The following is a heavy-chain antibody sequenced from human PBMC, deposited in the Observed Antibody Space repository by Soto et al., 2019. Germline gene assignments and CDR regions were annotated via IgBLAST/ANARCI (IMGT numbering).Heavy chain of an antibody. Sequence: QAQLVESGGGVVQPGGSLRLSSVASGFSLYSYVIHRVRQTPGKGLQWVAVISIDGTRTYYADSVKGRFTVSRDDSKNTQYLQMYGLTIEDTAIYYCVRDLGSSDLAPWGQGTLVTVSS. D-gene: IGHD6-13*01. CDR2: ISIDGTRT. V-gene: IGHV3-30*01. CDR3: VRDLGSSDLAP. J-gene: IGHJ5*02. CDR1: GFSLYSYV.